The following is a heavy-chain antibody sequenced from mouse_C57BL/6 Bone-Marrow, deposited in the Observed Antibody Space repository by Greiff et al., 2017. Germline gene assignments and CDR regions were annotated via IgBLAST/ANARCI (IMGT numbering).Heavy chain of an antibody. CDR3: TRPGWAYCDY. CDR2: IDPETGGT. Sequence: VQLVESGAELVRPGASVTLSCKASGYTFTDYEMHWVKQTPVHGLEWIGAIDPETGGTAYNQKFKGKAILTADKSSSTAYMELRSLTSEDSAVYYCTRPGWAYCDYWGQGTTLTVSS. D-gene: IGHD3-1*01. CDR1: GYTFTDYE. V-gene: IGHV1-15*01. J-gene: IGHJ2*01.